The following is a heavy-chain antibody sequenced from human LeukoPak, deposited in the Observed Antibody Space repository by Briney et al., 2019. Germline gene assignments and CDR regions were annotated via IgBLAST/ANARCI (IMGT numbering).Heavy chain of an antibody. Sequence: SVKVSCKASRYTFTGYYMHWVRQAPGQGLEWMGWINPKSGGTNYAQKFQGWVTMTRDTFISTAYMEMSRLRSDDTAVYYCARARSYGYSDWFDPWGQGTLVTVSS. CDR1: RYTFTGYY. D-gene: IGHD5-18*01. V-gene: IGHV1-2*04. CDR2: INPKSGGT. CDR3: ARARSYGYSDWFDP. J-gene: IGHJ5*02.